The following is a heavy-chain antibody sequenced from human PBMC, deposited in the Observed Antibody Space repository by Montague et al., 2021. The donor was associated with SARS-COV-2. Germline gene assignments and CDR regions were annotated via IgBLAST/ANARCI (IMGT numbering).Heavy chain of an antibody. CDR1: GGSISSSSYY. CDR2: IYYSGST. D-gene: IGHD6-19*01. CDR3: ARQENSSGWSKPDAFDF. Sequence: SETLSLTCTVSGGSISSSSYYWGWLRQPPGKGLEWIGSIYYSGSTYYHPSLKSRVTISVDTSKNQFSLKLSSVTAANTAVYYCARQENSSGWSKPDAFDFWGQGTMVTVSS. V-gene: IGHV4-39*01. J-gene: IGHJ3*01.